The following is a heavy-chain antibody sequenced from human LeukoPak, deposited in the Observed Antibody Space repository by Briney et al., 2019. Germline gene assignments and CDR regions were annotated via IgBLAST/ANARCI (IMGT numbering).Heavy chain of an antibody. V-gene: IGHV3-30*02. CDR3: AKDNAYYYADY. J-gene: IGHJ4*02. D-gene: IGHD3-10*01. Sequence: PGGSLRLSCAASGFTFSSYGIHWVRQAPGKGLEWVTFIGYDGRNKYYAASVKGRFTISRDNSKNTLYLQMNSLRAEDTAVYYCAKDNAYYYADYWGQGTLVTVSS. CDR1: GFTFSSYG. CDR2: IGYDGRNK.